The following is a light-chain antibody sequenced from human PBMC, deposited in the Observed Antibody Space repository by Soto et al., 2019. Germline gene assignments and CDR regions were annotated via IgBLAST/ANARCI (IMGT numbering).Light chain of an antibody. V-gene: IGLV1-40*01. Sequence: QSVLTQPPSVSEAPGQRVTISCTGSSSNIGAGYEAHWYQQVPGTAPKLLIYENNYRPSGVPDRFSGSKSGTSASLAITGLQAEDEAEYSCQSYDSSLSGYVFGTGTKLTVL. CDR1: SSNIGAGYE. J-gene: IGLJ1*01. CDR3: QSYDSSLSGYV. CDR2: ENN.